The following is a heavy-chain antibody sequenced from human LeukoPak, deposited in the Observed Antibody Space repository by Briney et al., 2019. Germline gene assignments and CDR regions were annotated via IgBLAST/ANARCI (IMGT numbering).Heavy chain of an antibody. J-gene: IGHJ4*02. V-gene: IGHV4-59*08. Sequence: PSETLSLTCTVSGGSISGYYWSWIRQPPGKGLEWIGNIYHSGSTNYNPSLKSRVTISVDTSKNQFSLKLSSVTAADTAVYYCARHRYSSGWSLEYWGQGTLVTVSS. CDR1: GGSISGYY. CDR2: IYHSGST. CDR3: ARHRYSSGWSLEY. D-gene: IGHD6-19*01.